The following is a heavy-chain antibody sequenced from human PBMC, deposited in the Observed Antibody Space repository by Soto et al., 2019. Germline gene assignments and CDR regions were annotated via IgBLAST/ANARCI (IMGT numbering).Heavy chain of an antibody. V-gene: IGHV4-30-2*01. Sequence: QLQLQESGSGLVKPSQTLSLTCAVSGGSISSGGYSWSWIRQPPGKGLEWIGYIYHSGSTYYNPSRKSRVSISVDRSKNQFSRKLSSVPASDTAVYYCARAIGWFGELLGGDYFDYWGQGTLVTVSS. CDR1: GGSISSGGYS. J-gene: IGHJ4*02. CDR3: ARAIGWFGELLGGDYFDY. CDR2: IYHSGST. D-gene: IGHD3-10*01.